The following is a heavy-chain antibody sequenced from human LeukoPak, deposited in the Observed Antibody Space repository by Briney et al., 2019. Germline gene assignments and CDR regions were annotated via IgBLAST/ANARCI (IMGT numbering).Heavy chain of an antibody. CDR2: IIPILGIA. Sequence: SVTVSCKASGGTFSSYAISWVRQAPGQGLEWMGRIIPILGIANYAQKFQGRVTITADKSTSTAYMELSSLRSEDTAVYYCARGIQISAFPGYFDLWGRGTLVTVSS. CDR3: ARGIQISAFPGYFDL. CDR1: GGTFSSYA. V-gene: IGHV1-69*04. J-gene: IGHJ2*01. D-gene: IGHD3-16*01.